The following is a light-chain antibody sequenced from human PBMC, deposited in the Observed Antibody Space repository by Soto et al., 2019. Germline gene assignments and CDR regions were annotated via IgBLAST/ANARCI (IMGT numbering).Light chain of an antibody. CDR2: GAS. CDR3: QQYHNWPPQYT. CDR1: QTINSN. Sequence: EIVMTQSPATLSVSPGERATVSCRASQTINSNLAWYQQKPGQAPRLLIHGASIRTIGVPAKFSGSGSETEFTLEISSLLSEDFAVCYCQQYHNWPPQYTFGQGTKLQI. J-gene: IGKJ2*01. V-gene: IGKV3-15*01.